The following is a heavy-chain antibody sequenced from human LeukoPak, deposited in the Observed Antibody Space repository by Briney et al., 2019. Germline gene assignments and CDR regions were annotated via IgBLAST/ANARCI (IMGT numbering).Heavy chain of an antibody. CDR3: AREVGDYSHIKYYYYMDV. D-gene: IGHD5-12*01. CDR1: GFTFSSYG. V-gene: IGHV3-7*01. J-gene: IGHJ6*03. CDR2: IKQDGSEK. Sequence: GGSLRLSCAASGFTFSSYGIRWVRQAPGKGLEWVANIKQDGSEKYYVDSVKGRFTISRDNAKNSLYLQMNSLRDEDTAVYYCAREVGDYSHIKYYYYMDVWGKGTTVTNSS.